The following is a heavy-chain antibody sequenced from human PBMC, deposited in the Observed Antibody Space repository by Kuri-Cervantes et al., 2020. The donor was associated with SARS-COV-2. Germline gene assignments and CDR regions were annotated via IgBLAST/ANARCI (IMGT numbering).Heavy chain of an antibody. V-gene: IGHV3-48*02. CDR2: ISRSSSNI. Sequence: GESLKISCAASGFSFSSYSMNWVHQAPGKGLEWVSYISRSSSNIYYADSVEGRFTISRDNAKNSLYLQMHSLRDEDTAVYFCARDPGAHGGDLYFDYWGQGTLVTVSS. J-gene: IGHJ4*02. CDR1: GFSFSSYS. CDR3: ARDPGAHGGDLYFDY. D-gene: IGHD3-3*01.